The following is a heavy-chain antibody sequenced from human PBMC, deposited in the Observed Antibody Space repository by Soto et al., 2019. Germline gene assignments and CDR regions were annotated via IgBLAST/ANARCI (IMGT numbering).Heavy chain of an antibody. CDR3: ASDSRGSNYYHGMDV. CDR1: GFTFSSYS. Sequence: PGGSLRLSCAASGFTFSSYSMNWVRQAPGKGLEWVSYISSSSSTIYYADSVKGRFTISRDNAKNSLYLQMNSLRDEDTAVYYCASDSRGSNYYHGMDVWGQGTTVTAP. D-gene: IGHD3-22*01. J-gene: IGHJ6*02. CDR2: ISSSSSTI. V-gene: IGHV3-48*02.